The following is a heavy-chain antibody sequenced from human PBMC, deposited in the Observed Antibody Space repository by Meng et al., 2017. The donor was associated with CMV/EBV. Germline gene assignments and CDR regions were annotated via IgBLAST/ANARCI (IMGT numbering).Heavy chain of an antibody. D-gene: IGHD2-15*01. CDR2: INHSGST. CDR3: ARRGMRQLPLSYNWFDP. CDR1: GGSFSGYY. Sequence: YGGSFSGYYGSWIRQPTGKGLEWIGEINHSGSTNYNPSLKSRVTISVDTSKNQFSLKLSSVTAADTAVYYCARRGMRQLPLSYNWFDPWGQGTLVTSPQ. V-gene: IGHV4-34*01. J-gene: IGHJ5*02.